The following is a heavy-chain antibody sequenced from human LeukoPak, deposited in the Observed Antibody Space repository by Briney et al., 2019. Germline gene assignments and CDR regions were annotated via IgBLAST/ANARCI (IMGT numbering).Heavy chain of an antibody. V-gene: IGHV4-34*01. Sequence: PSETLSLTCAVYGGSLSGYYWSWIRQPPGKGLEWIGEINHSGSTNYNPSLKSRVTIPVDTSKNQFSLKLSSVTAADTAVYYCARGRGSGWYVGGYYFDYWGQGTLVTVSS. D-gene: IGHD6-19*01. J-gene: IGHJ4*02. CDR3: ARGRGSGWYVGGYYFDY. CDR2: INHSGST. CDR1: GGSLSGYY.